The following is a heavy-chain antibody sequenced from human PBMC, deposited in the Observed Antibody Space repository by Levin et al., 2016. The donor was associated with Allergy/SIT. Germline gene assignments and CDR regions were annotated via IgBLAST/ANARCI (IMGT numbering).Heavy chain of an antibody. CDR1: GYTFTSYG. CDR2: INAYSGNT. CDR3: ARDMIHSYFCDY. D-gene: IGHD1-26*01. J-gene: IGHJ4*02. V-gene: IGHV1-18*01. Sequence: ASVKVSCKASGYTFTSYGISWVRQAPGQGLEWMGRINAYSGNTDYAQNFQGRVTMTTETSTSTAYMELRSLGSDDTAVYYCARDMIHSYFCDYWGQGTLVTVSS.